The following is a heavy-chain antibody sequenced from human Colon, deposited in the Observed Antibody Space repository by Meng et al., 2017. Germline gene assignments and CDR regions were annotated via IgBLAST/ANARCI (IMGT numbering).Heavy chain of an antibody. Sequence: QPQLQESGSGLVKPSETLSLTRTVSGDSISSGDYYWSWIRQPPGKGLEWIGSIYYSGITFYNPSLKSRVTLSVDTYKNQLSLRLNSVTATDTAVYFCASPAYFDSSTNDYWGQGTLVTVSS. V-gene: IGHV4-39*01. CDR1: GDSISSGDYY. J-gene: IGHJ4*02. CDR2: IYYSGIT. CDR3: ASPAYFDSSTNDY. D-gene: IGHD3-22*01.